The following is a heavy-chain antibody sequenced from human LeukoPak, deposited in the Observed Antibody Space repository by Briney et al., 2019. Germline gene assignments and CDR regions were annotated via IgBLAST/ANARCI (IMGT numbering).Heavy chain of an antibody. V-gene: IGHV3-21*01. CDR1: GFTFSSYS. CDR3: ARAGDSSGYSAYFDS. D-gene: IGHD3-22*01. J-gene: IGHJ4*02. Sequence: PGGSLRLSCAASGFTFSSYSMNWVRQAPGKGLEWVSSISSSGSYIYDADSVKGRFTISRDNAQNSLYLQMNSLRAEDTAVYYCARAGDSSGYSAYFDSWGQGTLVSVSS. CDR2: ISSSGSYI.